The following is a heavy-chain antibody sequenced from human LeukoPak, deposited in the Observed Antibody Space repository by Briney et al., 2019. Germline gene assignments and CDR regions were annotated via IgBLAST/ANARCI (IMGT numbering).Heavy chain of an antibody. CDR3: ARDSSGWYTI. V-gene: IGHV1-69*01. CDR1: GGTFSGYA. CDR2: IIPIFGTA. D-gene: IGHD6-19*01. Sequence: ASVKVSCKASGGTFSGYAISWVRQAPGQGLEWMGGIIPIFGTANYAQKFQGRVTITADESTSTAYMELSSLRSEDTAVYYCARDSSGWYTIWGQGTLVTVSS. J-gene: IGHJ4*02.